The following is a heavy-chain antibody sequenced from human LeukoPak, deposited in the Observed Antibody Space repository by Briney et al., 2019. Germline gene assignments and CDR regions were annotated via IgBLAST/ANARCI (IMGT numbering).Heavy chain of an antibody. CDR3: AGGSSYGDSLDY. V-gene: IGHV3-53*01. CDR1: GFTVSSNY. J-gene: IGHJ4*02. CDR2: IYSGGST. D-gene: IGHD4-17*01. Sequence: GGSLGLSCAASGFTVSSNYMSWVRQAPGKGLEWVSVIYSGGSTYYADSVKGRFTISRDNSKNTLYLQMNSLRAEDTAVYYCAGGSSYGDSLDYWGQGTLVTVSS.